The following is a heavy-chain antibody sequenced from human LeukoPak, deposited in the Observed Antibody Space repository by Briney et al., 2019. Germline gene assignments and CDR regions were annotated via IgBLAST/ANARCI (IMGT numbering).Heavy chain of an antibody. CDR1: GFTFSLYW. Sequence: GGSLRLSCAASGFTFSLYWMDWVRRAPGKGLEWVANIKQDGSEKNYVDSVKGRFTISRDNAKNSLYLQMNNLRVEDTAMYYCAGGTGFIIRDWGQGTLVTVSS. D-gene: IGHD3-9*01. V-gene: IGHV3-7*03. CDR3: AGGTGFIIRD. J-gene: IGHJ4*02. CDR2: IKQDGSEK.